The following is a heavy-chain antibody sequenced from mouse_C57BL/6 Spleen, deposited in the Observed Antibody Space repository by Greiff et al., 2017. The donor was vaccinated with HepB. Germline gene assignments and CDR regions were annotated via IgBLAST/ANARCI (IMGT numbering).Heavy chain of an antibody. D-gene: IGHD3-2*02. J-gene: IGHJ4*01. Sequence: VKLMESGPGLVAPSQSLSITCTVSGFSLTSYAISWVRQPPGKGLEWLGVIWTGGGTNYNSALKSRLSISKDNSKSQVFLKMNSLQTDDTARYYCAREAGAQARNYAMDYWGQGTSVTVSS. CDR1: GFSLTSYA. V-gene: IGHV2-9-1*01. CDR3: AREAGAQARNYAMDY. CDR2: IWTGGGT.